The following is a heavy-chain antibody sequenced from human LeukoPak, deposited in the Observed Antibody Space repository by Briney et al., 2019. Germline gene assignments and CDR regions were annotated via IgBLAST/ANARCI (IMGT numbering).Heavy chain of an antibody. CDR2: IYYSGST. J-gene: IGHJ4*02. CDR3: ARHVGNYYDGSGYYLRALPFDY. D-gene: IGHD3-22*01. CDR1: GGSISGSSYF. V-gene: IGHV4-39*01. Sequence: SETLSLTRTASGGSISGSSYFWGWIRQPPGKGLEWIGSIYYSGSTYYNPSLKSRVTISVDTSKNQFSLKLGSVTAADTAVYYCARHVGNYYDGSGYYLRALPFDYWGQGTLVTVSS.